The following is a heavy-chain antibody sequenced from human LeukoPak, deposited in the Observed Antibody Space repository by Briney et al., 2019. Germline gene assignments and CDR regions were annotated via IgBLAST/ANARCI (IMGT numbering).Heavy chain of an antibody. J-gene: IGHJ3*02. V-gene: IGHV4-59*12. D-gene: IGHD3-22*01. CDR1: GGSISSYY. CDR3: ARVGYYYDSSGYSLHDAFDI. CDR2: IYYSGST. Sequence: SETLSLTCTVSGGSISSYYWSWIRQPPGKGLEWIGYIYYSGSTNYNPSLKSRVTISVDTSKNQFSLKLSSVTAADTAVYYCARVGYYYDSSGYSLHDAFDIWGQGTMVTVSS.